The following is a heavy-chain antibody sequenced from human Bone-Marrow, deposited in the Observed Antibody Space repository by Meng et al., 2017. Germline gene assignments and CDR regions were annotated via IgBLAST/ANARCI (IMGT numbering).Heavy chain of an antibody. J-gene: IGHJ6*02. CDR2: ISYDGSNK. D-gene: IGHD3-10*01. Sequence: GESLKISCAASGFTFSTYAIHWVRQAPGKGLEWVTVISYDGSNKYYADSVKGRFTISRDNSKNMLYLQMNSLRAEDTAVYYCSRGRAQTFGYSYYGMDVWGQGTTVTVSS. CDR3: SRGRAQTFGYSYYGMDV. V-gene: IGHV3-30*04. CDR1: GFTFSTYA.